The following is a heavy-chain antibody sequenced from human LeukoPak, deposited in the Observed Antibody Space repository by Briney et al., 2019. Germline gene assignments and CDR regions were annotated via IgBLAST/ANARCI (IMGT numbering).Heavy chain of an antibody. J-gene: IGHJ3*02. CDR1: GTTISSYY. V-gene: IGHV4-59*01. Sequence: PSETLSLTYTVSGTTISSYYWSWIRQPPGKGLEWIGYIHYSGNTNYNPSLKSRVTISVDTSNNQFSLKLSSVTAADTAVYYCALDTSGWSDDSFDIWGLGTTVTVSS. D-gene: IGHD6-19*01. CDR3: ALDTSGWSDDSFDI. CDR2: IHYSGNT.